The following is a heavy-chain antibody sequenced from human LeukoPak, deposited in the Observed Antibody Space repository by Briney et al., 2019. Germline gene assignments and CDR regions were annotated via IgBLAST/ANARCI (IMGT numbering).Heavy chain of an antibody. CDR1: GGSISSYY. CDR2: IYYSGST. Sequence: PETLSLTCTVSGGSISSYYWSWIRQPPGKGLEWIGYIYYSGSTNYNPSLKSRVTISVDTSKNQFSLKLSSVTAADTAVYYCARDNRNYYDSSGYLDYWGQGTLVTVSS. J-gene: IGHJ4*02. CDR3: ARDNRNYYDSSGYLDY. D-gene: IGHD3-22*01. V-gene: IGHV4-59*01.